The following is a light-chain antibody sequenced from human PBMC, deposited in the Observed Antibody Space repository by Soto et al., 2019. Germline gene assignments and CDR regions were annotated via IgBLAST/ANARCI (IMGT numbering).Light chain of an antibody. CDR3: CSYAGRSTFEV. V-gene: IGLV2-23*03. CDR1: SSDVATFNL. CDR2: EGS. J-gene: IGLJ3*02. Sequence: SALTQPASVSGSPGQSITISCTGTSSDVATFNLVSWYQQYPGKAPKLMIYEGSKRPSGVSNRFSGSRSGNTASLTISGLQAEDEADYYCCSYAGRSTFEVFGGGTQLTVL.